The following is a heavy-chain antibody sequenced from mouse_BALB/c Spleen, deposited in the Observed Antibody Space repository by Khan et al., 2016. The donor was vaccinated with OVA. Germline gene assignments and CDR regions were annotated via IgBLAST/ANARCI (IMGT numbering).Heavy chain of an antibody. CDR2: INPSSGYT. CDR1: GYTFTSYT. CDR3: AREGTGGWFAY. D-gene: IGHD4-1*01. J-gene: IGHJ3*01. Sequence: QVQLKESGAELARPGASVKMSCKASGYTFTSYTMHWVKQRPGQGLEWIGYINPSSGYTNYNQKFKDKATLTADKSSSTAYMQLSSLTSEDSAGYDVAREGTGGWFAYWGQGTLVTVSA. V-gene: IGHV1-4*01.